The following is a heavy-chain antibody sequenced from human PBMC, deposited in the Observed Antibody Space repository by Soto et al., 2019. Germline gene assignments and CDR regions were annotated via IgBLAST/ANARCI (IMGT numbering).Heavy chain of an antibody. CDR1: GFTFGSYA. J-gene: IGHJ4*02. CDR2: ITDTGSHT. Sequence: EVQLLESGGGLVQPGGSLRLSCAASGFTFGSYAMNWVRQAPGKGLEWLSTITDTGSHTYYADSVRGRFTTSRDNSKSPLYLQTSSPRAEGTAVYYLSKFVWLPVSVYFDYWGQGILVTVSS. V-gene: IGHV3-23*01. CDR3: SKFVWLPVSVYFDY. D-gene: IGHD5-12*01.